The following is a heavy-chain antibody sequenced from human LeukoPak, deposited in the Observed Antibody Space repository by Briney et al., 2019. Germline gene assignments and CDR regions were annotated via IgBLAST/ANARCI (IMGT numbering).Heavy chain of an antibody. CDR2: IDWDDDK. Sequence: SGPTLVNPTQTLTLTCTFSGFSLSTSGMCVSWIRQPPGKALEWLARIDWDDDKYYSTSLKTRLTISKDTSKNQVVLTMTNMDPVDTATYHCARTPHMYYYDSSGSTNYFDYWGQGTLVTVSS. CDR1: GFSLSTSGMC. D-gene: IGHD3-22*01. CDR3: ARTPHMYYYDSSGSTNYFDY. J-gene: IGHJ4*02. V-gene: IGHV2-70*11.